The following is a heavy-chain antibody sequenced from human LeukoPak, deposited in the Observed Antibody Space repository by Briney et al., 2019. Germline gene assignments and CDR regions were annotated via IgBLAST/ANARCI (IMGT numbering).Heavy chain of an antibody. Sequence: SSETLSLTCTVSGGSISSYYWSWIPQPPGKGLEWIGYIYYSGSTNYNPSLKSRVTISVDTSKNQFSLKLSSVTAADTAVYYCARTTEGGYTYDYFYYYYMDVWGKGTTVTISS. V-gene: IGHV4-59*01. CDR1: GGSISSYY. D-gene: IGHD5-18*01. CDR3: ARTTEGGYTYDYFYYYYMDV. CDR2: IYYSGST. J-gene: IGHJ6*03.